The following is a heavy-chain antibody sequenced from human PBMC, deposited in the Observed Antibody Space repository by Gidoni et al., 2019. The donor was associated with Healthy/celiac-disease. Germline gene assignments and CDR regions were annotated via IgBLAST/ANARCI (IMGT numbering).Heavy chain of an antibody. V-gene: IGHV2-5*02. CDR3: AHSYDYVWGSYRPDPFDY. CDR2: IYWDDDK. D-gene: IGHD3-16*02. Sequence: QITLKESGPTLVKPTQTLTLTCTFSGFSLSTSGVGVGWLRQPPGKALEWLALIYWDDDKRYSPSLKSRLTITKDTSKNQVVLTMTNMDPVDTATYYCAHSYDYVWGSYRPDPFDYWGQGTLVTVSS. CDR1: GFSLSTSGVG. J-gene: IGHJ4*02.